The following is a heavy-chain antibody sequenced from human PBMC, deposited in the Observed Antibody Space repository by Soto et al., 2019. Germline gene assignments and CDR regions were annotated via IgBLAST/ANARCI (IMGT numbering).Heavy chain of an antibody. J-gene: IGHJ6*02. D-gene: IGHD6-6*01. CDR2: TYYRSKWYN. CDR3: ARVGYICSVSASYYGMDV. CDR1: GDSVSSNSAA. V-gene: IGHV6-1*01. Sequence: SQTLSLTCAISGDSVSSNSAAWNWIRQSPSRGLEWLGRTYYRSKWYNDYAVSVKSRITINPDTSKNQFSLQLNSVTPEDTAVYYCARVGYICSVSASYYGMDVWGQRTTVTVSS.